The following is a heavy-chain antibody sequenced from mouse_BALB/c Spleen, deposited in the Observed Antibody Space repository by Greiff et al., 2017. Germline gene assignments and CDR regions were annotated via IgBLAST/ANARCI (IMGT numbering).Heavy chain of an antibody. CDR2: ISSGGSYT. J-gene: IGHJ2*01. CDR1: GFTFSSYG. CDR3: ARQQLLRPFDY. V-gene: IGHV5-6*01. D-gene: IGHD1-2*01. Sequence: EVQRVESGGDLVKPGGSLKLSCAASGFTFSSYGMSWVRQTPDKRLEWVATISSGGSYTYYPDSVKGRFTISRDNAKNTLYLQMSSLKSEDTAMYYCARQQLLRPFDYWGQGTTLTVSS.